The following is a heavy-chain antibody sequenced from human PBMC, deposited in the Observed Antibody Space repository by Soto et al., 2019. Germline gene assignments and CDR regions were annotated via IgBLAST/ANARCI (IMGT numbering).Heavy chain of an antibody. Sequence: VSVKVSCKASRYTFTRYGISWVRQAPGQGLEWMGWISTYNENTKYAQKFQGRVTLTTDTSTSTAYMELRSLTSDDTAVYYCAREGYCSSGSCALYSHEFFGMDVWGQGTTVTVSS. CDR2: ISTYNENT. CDR3: AREGYCSSGSCALYSHEFFGMDV. J-gene: IGHJ6*02. V-gene: IGHV1-18*01. CDR1: RYTFTRYG. D-gene: IGHD2-15*01.